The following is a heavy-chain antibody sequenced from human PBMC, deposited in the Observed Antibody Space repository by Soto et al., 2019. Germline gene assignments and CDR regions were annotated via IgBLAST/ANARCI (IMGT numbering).Heavy chain of an antibody. Sequence: ETLSLTGPASGVSISSYYWSWIRQPPGKGLEWIGYIYYSGSTNYNPSLKSRVTISVDTSKNQFSLKLSSVTAAGTAVYYCARVTAFITATTGLESYYYYGMDVWGQGTKVTVSS. CDR1: GVSISSYY. CDR2: IYYSGST. D-gene: IGHD1-20*01. J-gene: IGHJ6*02. CDR3: ARVTAFITATTGLESYYYYGMDV. V-gene: IGHV4-59*01.